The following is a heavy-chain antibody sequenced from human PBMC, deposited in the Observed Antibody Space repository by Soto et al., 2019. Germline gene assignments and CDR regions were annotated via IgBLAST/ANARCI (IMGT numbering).Heavy chain of an antibody. J-gene: IGHJ6*02. D-gene: IGHD5-18*01. V-gene: IGHV3-30*18. CDR1: GFTFSSYG. CDR2: ISYDGSNK. CDR3: AKEGGWMIQLWYNMDV. Sequence: GGSLRLSCAASGFTFSSYGMHWVRQAPGKGLEWVAVISYDGSNKYYADSVKGRFTISRDNSKNTLYLQMNSLRAEDTAVFYCAKEGGWMIQLWYNMDVWGQGTTVTVSS.